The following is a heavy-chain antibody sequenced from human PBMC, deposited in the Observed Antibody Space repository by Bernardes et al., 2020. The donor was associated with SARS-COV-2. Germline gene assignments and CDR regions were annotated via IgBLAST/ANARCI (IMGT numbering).Heavy chain of an antibody. J-gene: IGHJ4*02. CDR2: ISYDGSNK. V-gene: IGHV3-30*18. CDR3: AKDRGGSYYAGD. Sequence: GGSLRLSCEASGFTFSSYGMHWVRQAPGKGLEWVAVISYDGSNKYYADSVKGRFTISRDNSKNTLYLQMNSLRAEDTAVYYCAKDRGGSYYAGDWGQGTLVTVSS. CDR1: GFTFSSYG. D-gene: IGHD1-26*01.